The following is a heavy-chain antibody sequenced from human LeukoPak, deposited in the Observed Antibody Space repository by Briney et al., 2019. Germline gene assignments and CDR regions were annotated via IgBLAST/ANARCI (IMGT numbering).Heavy chain of an antibody. J-gene: IGHJ3*02. V-gene: IGHV4-59*01. CDR2: IYYSGST. CDR3: AREYYYDSIGAFDI. D-gene: IGHD3-22*01. CDR1: GGSISSYY. Sequence: PETLSLTCTVSGGSISSYYWSWIRQPPGKGLEWIGYIYYSGSTNYNPSLKSRVTISVDTSKNQFSLKLSSVTAADTAVYYCAREYYYDSIGAFDIWGQGTMVTVSS.